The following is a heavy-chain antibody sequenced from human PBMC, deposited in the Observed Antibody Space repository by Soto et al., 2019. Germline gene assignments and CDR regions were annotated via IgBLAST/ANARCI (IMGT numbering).Heavy chain of an antibody. V-gene: IGHV1-3*01. D-gene: IGHD4-17*01. CDR3: ARDGADYAYNWFDP. CDR1: GYTFTSYA. Sequence: QVQLVQSGAEVKKPGASVKVSCKASGYTFTSYAMHWVRQAPGQRLEWMGWINAGNGNTKYSQKFQGRVTITRDTSASTAYMELSSLRSEDTAVYYCARDGADYAYNWFDPWGQGTLVTVSS. CDR2: INAGNGNT. J-gene: IGHJ5*02.